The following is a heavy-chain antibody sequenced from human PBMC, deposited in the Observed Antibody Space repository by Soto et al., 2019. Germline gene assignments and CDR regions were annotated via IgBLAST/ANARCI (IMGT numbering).Heavy chain of an antibody. J-gene: IGHJ4*02. CDR1: GGSISGSY. CDR3: ARSVAVPGAHIDY. CDR2: VYYTGST. D-gene: IGHD6-19*01. V-gene: IGHV4-59*01. Sequence: SETLSLTCIVSGGSISGSYWSWIRQSPGKGLEWLGYVYYTGSTNYSPSLRSRVSISVDTSKNEFSLRLSSVTAADTAMYFCARSVAVPGAHIDYWGQGTQVTVYS.